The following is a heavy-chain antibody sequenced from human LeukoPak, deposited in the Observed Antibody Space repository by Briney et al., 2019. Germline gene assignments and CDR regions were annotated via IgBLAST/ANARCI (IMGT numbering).Heavy chain of an antibody. CDR3: ARWACSGGSCYINYYGMDV. Sequence: ASVKVSCKAPGYTFTSYGISWVRQAPGQGLEWMGWISAYNGNTNYAQKLQGRVTMTTDTSTSTAYMELRSLRSDDTAVYYCARWACSGGSCYINYYGMDVWGQGTTVTVSS. CDR1: GYTFTSYG. D-gene: IGHD2-15*01. J-gene: IGHJ6*02. CDR2: ISAYNGNT. V-gene: IGHV1-18*01.